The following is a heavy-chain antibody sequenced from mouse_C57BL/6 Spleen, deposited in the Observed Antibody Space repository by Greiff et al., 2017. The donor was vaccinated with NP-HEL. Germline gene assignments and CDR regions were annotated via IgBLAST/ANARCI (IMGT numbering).Heavy chain of an antibody. D-gene: IGHD1-1*01. CDR1: GYTFTDSY. Sequence: EVQLQESGPVLVTPGASVKMSCKASGYTFTDSYMNWVKQSHGKSLEWIGVFNPYNGGTSYNQKFKGKATLTVDTSSSTAYMELNSLTSEYSAIYYCAIYYYGSSSPWFAYWGQGTLVTVSA. CDR2: FNPYNGGT. J-gene: IGHJ3*01. V-gene: IGHV1-19*01. CDR3: AIYYYGSSSPWFAY.